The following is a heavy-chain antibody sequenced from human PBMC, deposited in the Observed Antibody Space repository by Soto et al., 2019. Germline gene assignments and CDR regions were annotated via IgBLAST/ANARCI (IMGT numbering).Heavy chain of an antibody. CDR2: IWYDGSNK. V-gene: IGHV3-33*01. D-gene: IGHD6-13*01. Sequence: QVQLVESGGGVVQPGRSLRLSCAASGFTFSSYGMHWVRQAPGKGLEWVAVIWYDGSNKYYADSVKGRFTISRDNSKNTLYLQMISLRAEDTAVYYCARAIAAAVRYYYYGMDVWGQGTTVTVSS. J-gene: IGHJ6*02. CDR3: ARAIAAAVRYYYYGMDV. CDR1: GFTFSSYG.